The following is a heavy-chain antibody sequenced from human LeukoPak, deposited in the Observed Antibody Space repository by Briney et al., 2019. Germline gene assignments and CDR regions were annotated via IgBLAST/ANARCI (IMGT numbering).Heavy chain of an antibody. J-gene: IGHJ5*02. D-gene: IGHD2-2*01. Sequence: PGGSLRLSCAASGFTFSDYGMHWVRQAPGKGLEWVTFIRYDGNNKYYADSVKGRFTISRDNFKNTLYLQMNSLRAEDTAVYYCARDPGGTSCLNWFDPWGQGTLVTVSS. CDR1: GFTFSDYG. CDR2: IRYDGNNK. V-gene: IGHV3-30*02. CDR3: ARDPGGTSCLNWFDP.